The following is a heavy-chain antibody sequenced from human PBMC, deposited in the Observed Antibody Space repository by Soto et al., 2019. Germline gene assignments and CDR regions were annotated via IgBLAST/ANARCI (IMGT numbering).Heavy chain of an antibody. CDR1: GYTFTIYC. J-gene: IGHJ3*02. Sequence: ASVKVSCKASGYTFTIYCISWVRQAPGQGLEWMGWISAYNGNTNYAQKLQGRVTMTTDTSTSTAYMELRSLRSDDTAVYYCARELVEAYVFYAFEIWGKERRVTI. CDR3: ARELVEAYVFYAFEI. V-gene: IGHV1-18*01. CDR2: ISAYNGNT. D-gene: IGHD3-3*01.